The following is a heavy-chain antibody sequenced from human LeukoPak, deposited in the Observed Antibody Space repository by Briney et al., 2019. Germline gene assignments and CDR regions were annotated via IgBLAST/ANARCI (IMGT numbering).Heavy chain of an antibody. CDR3: AREGGSGSRFFDY. D-gene: IGHD3-10*01. CDR2: INSDGSTT. Sequence: GGSLRLSCAASGFTFSNYWMHWVRQGPGKGLVWVSCINSDGSTTSYADSVKGRFTISRDNAKNTLYLQMNSLRAEDTAVYYCAREGGSGSRFFDYWGQGTLVTVSS. V-gene: IGHV3-74*01. J-gene: IGHJ4*02. CDR1: GFTFSNYW.